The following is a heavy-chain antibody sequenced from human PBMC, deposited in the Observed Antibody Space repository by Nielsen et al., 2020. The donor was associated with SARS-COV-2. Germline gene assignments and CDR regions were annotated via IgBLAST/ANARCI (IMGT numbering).Heavy chain of an antibody. CDR2: IIPIFGTA. D-gene: IGHD4-17*01. CDR1: GGTFSRYG. J-gene: IGHJ4*02. CDR3: RITVTTDPFDY. V-gene: IGHV1-69*06. Sequence: SVKVSCKASGGTFSRYGISWVRQAPGQGLEWMGGIIPIFGTANYAQKFQGRVTITADKSTSTAYMELSSLRSEDTAVYYCRITVTTDPFDYWGQGTLVTVSS.